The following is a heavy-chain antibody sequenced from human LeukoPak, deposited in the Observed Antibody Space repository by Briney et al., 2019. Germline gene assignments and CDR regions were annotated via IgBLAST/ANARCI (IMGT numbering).Heavy chain of an antibody. V-gene: IGHV4-39*01. Sequence: SETLSLTCTVSGGSISSSGYYRGWIRQPPGKGLEWIGSIYYSGRTYYNPSLKSRVTMSVDTSRNQFSLKLSSVTAADTAVYYCARHEIRIYYGSGTLNWFDPWGQGTLVTVSS. J-gene: IGHJ5*02. CDR2: IYYSGRT. CDR1: GGSISSSGYY. CDR3: ARHEIRIYYGSGTLNWFDP. D-gene: IGHD3-10*01.